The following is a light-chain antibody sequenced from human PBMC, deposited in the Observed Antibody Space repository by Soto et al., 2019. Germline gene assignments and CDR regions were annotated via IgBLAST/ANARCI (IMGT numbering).Light chain of an antibody. CDR3: CSFAGSYTSYV. CDR1: TNY. J-gene: IGLJ1*01. V-gene: IGLV2-11*01. CDR2: DVT. Sequence: QSVLTQPRSVSGSPGQSVTISCSGATNYVSWYQQHPGKAPKLMIYDVTKRPSGVPDRFSGSKSGSTASLTISGLQAEDEADYYCCSFAGSYTSYVFGTGTKVTV.